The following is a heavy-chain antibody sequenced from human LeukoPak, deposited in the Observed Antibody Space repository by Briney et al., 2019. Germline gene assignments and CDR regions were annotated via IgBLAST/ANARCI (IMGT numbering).Heavy chain of an antibody. J-gene: IGHJ4*02. D-gene: IGHD5-12*01. CDR3: ARGDSGYDFAPFDY. CDR2: ISGNSGNT. V-gene: IGHV1-18*01. CDR1: GYTFTRYG. Sequence: ASVKVSCKASGYTFTRYGIIWVRQAPGQGLEWMGWISGNSGNTNYAQRLQGRVTMTTDTSTSTAYMELWSLRPDDTAVYYCARGDSGYDFAPFDYWGQGTLVTVSS.